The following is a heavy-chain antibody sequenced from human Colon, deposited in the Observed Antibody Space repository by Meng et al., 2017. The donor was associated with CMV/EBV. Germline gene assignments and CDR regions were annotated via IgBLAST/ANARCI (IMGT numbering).Heavy chain of an antibody. CDR1: GGSINSGDYY. Sequence: SGGSINSGDYYWAWIRQSPGKGLEWIGCIHHSGNTFYNPSLKSRVTISVDMPNKHFSLNLRSVTAADTAVYYCARENSTSTGGFDFWGQGTLVTVSS. J-gene: IGHJ4*02. CDR3: ARENSTSTGGFDF. V-gene: IGHV4-30-4*08. D-gene: IGHD2-2*01. CDR2: IHHSGNT.